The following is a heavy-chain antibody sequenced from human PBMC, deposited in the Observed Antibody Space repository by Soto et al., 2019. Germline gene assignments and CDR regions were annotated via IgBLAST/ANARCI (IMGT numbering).Heavy chain of an antibody. Sequence: ASVKVSCKASGYTFITYDINWVRQAPGQGLEWMGWISAYNGNTNYAQKLQGRVTMTTDTSTSTAYMELRSLRSDDTAVYYCARDRVWAGSPPSSYYYDSSGYSGPTDYWGQGTLVTVSS. CDR3: ARDRVWAGSPPSSYYYDSSGYSGPTDY. CDR2: ISAYNGNT. D-gene: IGHD3-22*01. V-gene: IGHV1-18*01. CDR1: GYTFITYD. J-gene: IGHJ4*02.